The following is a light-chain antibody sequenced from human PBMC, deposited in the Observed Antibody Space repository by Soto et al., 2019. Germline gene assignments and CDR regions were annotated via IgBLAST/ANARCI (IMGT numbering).Light chain of an antibody. CDR2: KAS. V-gene: IGKV1-5*03. J-gene: IGKJ1*01. CDR3: QQYKSSVWT. CDR1: ETISDS. Sequence: DIQMTQSPSALSASVGDKVIINCRASETISDSLAWYQQKPGKPPKELIYKASILQNEVPSRFRGSGFGTDFSLTITSLQPEDVGTYYCQQYKSSVWTFGQGTKVEVK.